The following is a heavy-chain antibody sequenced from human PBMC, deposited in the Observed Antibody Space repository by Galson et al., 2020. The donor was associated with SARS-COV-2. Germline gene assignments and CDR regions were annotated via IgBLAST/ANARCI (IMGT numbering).Heavy chain of an antibody. J-gene: IGHJ5*02. D-gene: IGHD3-10*01. CDR1: GGSISSYY. Sequence: SETLSLTCTVSGGSISSYYWSWIRQPPGKGLEWIGYIYYSGSTNYNPSLKSRVTISVDTSKNQFSLKLSSVTAADTAVYYCARGVFEWFGELPVPHPSVGCWFDPWGQGTLVTVSS. V-gene: IGHV4-59*13. CDR3: ARGVFEWFGELPVPHPSVGCWFDP. CDR2: IYYSGST.